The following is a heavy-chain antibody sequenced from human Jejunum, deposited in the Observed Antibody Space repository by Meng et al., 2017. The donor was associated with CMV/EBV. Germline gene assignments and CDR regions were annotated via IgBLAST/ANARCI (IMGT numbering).Heavy chain of an antibody. CDR3: ARGCGGDCYSWFDT. D-gene: IGHD2-21*02. CDR1: GFTFSDYY. CDR2: ISSGSSYI. V-gene: IGHV3-11*06. Sequence: VQLLESGGDLVQPGGSLSLSGSASGFTFSDYYMSWIRQAPGKGLEWVSYISSGSSYIKYADSVKGRFTVSRDNAKNSLYLQMNSLRAEDTAVYYCARGCGGDCYSWFDTWGQGSLVTVYS. J-gene: IGHJ5*02.